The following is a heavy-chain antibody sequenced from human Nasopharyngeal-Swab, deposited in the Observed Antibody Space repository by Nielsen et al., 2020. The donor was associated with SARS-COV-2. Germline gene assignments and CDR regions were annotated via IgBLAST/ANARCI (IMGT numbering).Heavy chain of an antibody. Sequence: GESLKISCKASGYSFTSHWIGWVRQMPGKGLEWMGIIYPGDSGTRYSPSFQGQVTISADKSISTAYLQWSSLKASDTAIYYCARGVGIAAQNWFDPWGQGTLVTVSS. D-gene: IGHD6-6*01. CDR2: IYPGDSGT. J-gene: IGHJ5*02. V-gene: IGHV5-51*01. CDR3: ARGVGIAAQNWFDP. CDR1: GYSFTSHW.